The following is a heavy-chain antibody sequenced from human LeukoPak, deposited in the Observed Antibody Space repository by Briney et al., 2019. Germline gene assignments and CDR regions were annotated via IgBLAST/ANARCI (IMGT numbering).Heavy chain of an antibody. J-gene: IGHJ3*02. CDR1: GLRFSDYY. CDR3: ARDSGNYLDAFDI. V-gene: IGHV3-11*04. D-gene: IGHD1-7*01. Sequence: GGSLRLSCAASGLRFSDYYVSWIRQAPGKGLQWVSYISSGGDIMHYADSVKGRFTISRDNAKNSLYLQMNSLRAEDTAVYYCARDSGNYLDAFDIWGQGTMVTVSS. CDR2: ISSGGDIM.